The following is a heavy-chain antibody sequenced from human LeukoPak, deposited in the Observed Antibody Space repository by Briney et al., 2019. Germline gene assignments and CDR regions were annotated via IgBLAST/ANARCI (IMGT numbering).Heavy chain of an antibody. V-gene: IGHV3-66*02. Sequence: PGGSLRLSCAASGFSVSGYYMSWVRQAPGRGLEWVSVIYSGGDTSYVDSVKGRFTVARDNAKNTVDLHMNGLRPEDTAFYYCARGFVNFEDWGGGTLVTVSS. CDR2: IYSGGDT. D-gene: IGHD3-16*01. CDR1: GFSVSGYY. CDR3: ARGFVNFED. J-gene: IGHJ4*02.